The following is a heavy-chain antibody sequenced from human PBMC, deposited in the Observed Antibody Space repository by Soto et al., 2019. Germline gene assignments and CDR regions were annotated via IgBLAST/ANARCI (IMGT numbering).Heavy chain of an antibody. J-gene: IGHJ4*02. D-gene: IGHD6-13*01. V-gene: IGHV3-30-3*01. Sequence: GGPLRLSCAASGFTFSSYAMHWVRQAPGKGLEWVAVISYDGSNKYYADSVKGRFTISRDNSKNTLYLQMNSLRAEDTAVYYCARESSWYFDYWGQGTLVTVSS. CDR1: GFTFSSYA. CDR3: ARESSWYFDY. CDR2: ISYDGSNK.